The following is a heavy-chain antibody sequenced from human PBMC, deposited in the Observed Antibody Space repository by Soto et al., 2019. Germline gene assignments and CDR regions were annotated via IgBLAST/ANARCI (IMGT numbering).Heavy chain of an antibody. CDR3: ERDEDSSGWVPLFDY. D-gene: IGHD6-19*01. Sequence: GGSLRLSSAASGFTFSDYYMSWIRQAPGKGLEWVSYISSSSSYTNYADSVKGRFTISRDNAKNSLYLQMNSLRAEDTAVYYCERDEDSSGWVPLFDYWGQGTLVTVSS. V-gene: IGHV3-11*06. CDR2: ISSSSSYT. J-gene: IGHJ4*02. CDR1: GFTFSDYY.